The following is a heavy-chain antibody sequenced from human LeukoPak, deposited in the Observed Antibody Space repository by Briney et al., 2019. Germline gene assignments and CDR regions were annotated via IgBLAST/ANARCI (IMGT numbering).Heavy chain of an antibody. Sequence: SETLSLTCTVSGVSISSYYWSWIRQPPGKGLEWIGYIYYSGSTNYNPSLKSRVTISVDTSKNQFSLKLSSVTAADMAMYYCARVSGYDWESFYDYWGQGSLVTVSS. D-gene: IGHD5-12*01. V-gene: IGHV4-59*01. CDR2: IYYSGST. J-gene: IGHJ4*02. CDR1: GVSISSYY. CDR3: ARVSGYDWESFYDY.